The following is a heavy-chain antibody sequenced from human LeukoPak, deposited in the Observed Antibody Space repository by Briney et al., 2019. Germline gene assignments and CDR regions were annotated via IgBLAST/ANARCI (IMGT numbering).Heavy chain of an antibody. Sequence: PGGSLRLSCAASGFTFSDYYMSWIRQAPVKGLEWVSYISSSGSTIYYADSVKGRFTISRDNAKNSLYLQMNSLRAEDTAVYYCARDRGITMVRGVVNWGQGTLVTVSS. V-gene: IGHV3-11*04. CDR2: ISSSGSTI. D-gene: IGHD3-10*01. CDR3: ARDRGITMVRGVVN. J-gene: IGHJ4*02. CDR1: GFTFSDYY.